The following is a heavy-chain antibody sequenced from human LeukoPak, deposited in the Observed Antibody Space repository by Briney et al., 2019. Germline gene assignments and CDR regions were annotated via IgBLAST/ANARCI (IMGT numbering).Heavy chain of an antibody. CDR3: ARVIRGYSYGDYFYYYMDV. J-gene: IGHJ6*03. D-gene: IGHD5-18*01. V-gene: IGHV3-74*01. CDR1: GFTFSSYW. Sequence: GGSLGLSCAASGFTFSSYWMHWVRQAPGEGLVWVSRINTDGSSTAYADSVKGRFTISRDNAKNTLYLQMNSLRAEDTAVYYCARVIRGYSYGDYFYYYMDVWGKGTTVTVSS. CDR2: INTDGSST.